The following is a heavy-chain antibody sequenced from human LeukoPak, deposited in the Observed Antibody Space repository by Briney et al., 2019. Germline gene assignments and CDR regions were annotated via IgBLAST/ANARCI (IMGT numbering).Heavy chain of an antibody. J-gene: IGHJ4*02. D-gene: IGHD6-19*01. CDR2: ISYDGSNK. Sequence: GGSLRLSCAASGFTFSSYAMHWVRQAPGKGLEWVAVISYDGSNKYYADSVKGRFTISRDNSKDTLYLQMNSLRAEDTAVYYCAKPRLVRGLYFDYWGQGTLVTVSS. CDR1: GFTFSSYA. V-gene: IGHV3-30-3*02. CDR3: AKPRLVRGLYFDY.